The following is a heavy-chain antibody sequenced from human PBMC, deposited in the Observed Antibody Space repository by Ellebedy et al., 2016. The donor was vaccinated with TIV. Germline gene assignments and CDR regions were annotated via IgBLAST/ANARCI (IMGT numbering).Heavy chain of an antibody. J-gene: IGHJ4*02. D-gene: IGHD2-21*02. CDR1: GGSISSSVYY. V-gene: IGHV4-39*01. CDR2: LYYSGST. CDR3: ARHRTRTVVATAVFDY. Sequence: MPGGSLRLSCTVSGGSISSSVYYLGWIRQPPGKGLEWIGSLYYSGSTHYNPSLKSQITISLDTAKNQFSLRLDSVTAADTAVYYCARHRTRTVVATAVFDYWGQGSLVTVSS.